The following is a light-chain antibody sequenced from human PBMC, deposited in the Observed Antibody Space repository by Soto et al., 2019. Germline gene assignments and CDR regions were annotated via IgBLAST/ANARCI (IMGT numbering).Light chain of an antibody. CDR2: EVS. CDR1: SSDVGSHNL. Sequence: QSALTQPASVSGSPGQSITISCTGTSSDVGSHNLVSWYQQHPGQSPKLMIYEVSKRPLGVSTRFSASKSGNTASLTISGLLAEDEADYYCCSYGGSRAVFGGGTQLPVL. J-gene: IGLJ7*01. CDR3: CSYGGSRAV. V-gene: IGLV2-23*02.